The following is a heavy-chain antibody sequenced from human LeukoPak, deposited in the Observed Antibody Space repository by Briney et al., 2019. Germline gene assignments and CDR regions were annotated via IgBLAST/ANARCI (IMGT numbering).Heavy chain of an antibody. CDR3: AKVGSMTTVTTFDS. CDR2: ISGSGGST. Sequence: PGGSLRLSCAASGFTFSSYAMSWVRQAPGEGLEWVSAISGSGGSTYYVDSVKGRFTISRDNSKNTLYLQMNSLRAKDTALYYCAKVGSMTTVTTFDSWGQGTLVTVSS. V-gene: IGHV3-23*01. J-gene: IGHJ4*02. CDR1: GFTFSSYA. D-gene: IGHD4-17*01.